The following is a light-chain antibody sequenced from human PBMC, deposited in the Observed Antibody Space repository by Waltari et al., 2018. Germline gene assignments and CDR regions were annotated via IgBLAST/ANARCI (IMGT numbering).Light chain of an antibody. Sequence: QSVLSQPPSASGTPGQRVSIACSGSSSNVGTSTVNWYQQLPGTAPKLLISPNNQRPSDVPGRFSGSKSGTSASLAISGLQSEDEAEYFCSAWDDSLNGVLFGGGTKLTVL. CDR1: SSNVGTST. CDR3: SAWDDSLNGVL. CDR2: PNN. J-gene: IGLJ2*01. V-gene: IGLV1-44*01.